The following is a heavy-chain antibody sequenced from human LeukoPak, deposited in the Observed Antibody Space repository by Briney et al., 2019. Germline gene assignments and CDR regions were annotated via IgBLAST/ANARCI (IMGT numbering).Heavy chain of an antibody. Sequence: SETLSLTCTVSGYSISSGYYWGWIRQTPGKGLEWIGSIYYSGSTYYNPSLKSRVTISVDTSKNQFSLKLSSVTAADTAVYYCARGTPEVWGQGTLVTVSS. V-gene: IGHV4-38-2*02. J-gene: IGHJ4*02. CDR2: IYYSGST. D-gene: IGHD1-14*01. CDR1: GYSISSGYY. CDR3: ARGTPEV.